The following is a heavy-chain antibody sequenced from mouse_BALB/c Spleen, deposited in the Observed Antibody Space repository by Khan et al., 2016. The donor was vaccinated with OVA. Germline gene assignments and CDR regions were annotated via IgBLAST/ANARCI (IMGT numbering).Heavy chain of an antibody. CDR3: ASENYYSRICYARDY. V-gene: IGHV1S41*01. CDR1: GYTFISYW. D-gene: IGHD1-1*01. CDR2: IAPGTGSS. J-gene: IGHJ4*01. Sequence: ELVKPGASVKLSCKASGYTFISYWINWIKQRPGQGLEWIGRIAPGTGSSYYNQKFKGKATLTLDTSSSTAYIQLSSLSSEDSAVYFSASENYYSRICYARDYWGQGTSVTVSS.